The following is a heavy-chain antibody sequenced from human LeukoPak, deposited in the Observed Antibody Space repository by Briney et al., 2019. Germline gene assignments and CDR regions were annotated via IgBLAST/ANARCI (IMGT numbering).Heavy chain of an antibody. J-gene: IGHJ2*01. Sequence: GGSLRLSCAASGFTFSSYSMNWVRQAPGKGLEWVSSISSSSSYIYYADSVKGRFTISRDNAKNSLYLQMNSLRAEDTAVYYCARKYHTYYDILTGHTQHWYFDLWGRGTLVTVCS. D-gene: IGHD3-9*01. CDR3: ARKYHTYYDILTGHTQHWYFDL. CDR1: GFTFSSYS. V-gene: IGHV3-21*01. CDR2: ISSSSSYI.